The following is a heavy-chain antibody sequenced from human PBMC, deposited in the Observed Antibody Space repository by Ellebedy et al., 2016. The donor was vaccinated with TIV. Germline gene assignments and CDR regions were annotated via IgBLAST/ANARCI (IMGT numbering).Heavy chain of an antibody. J-gene: IGHJ3*02. CDR1: GFTFSSYA. D-gene: IGHD6-13*01. Sequence: GGSLRLSXAASGFTFSSYAMHWVRQAPGKGLEWVAVISYDGSNKYYADSVKGRFTISRDNSKNTLYLQMNSLRAEDTAVYYCARESAAAGTRRDAFDIWGQGTMVTVSS. CDR3: ARESAAAGTRRDAFDI. CDR2: ISYDGSNK. V-gene: IGHV3-30-3*01.